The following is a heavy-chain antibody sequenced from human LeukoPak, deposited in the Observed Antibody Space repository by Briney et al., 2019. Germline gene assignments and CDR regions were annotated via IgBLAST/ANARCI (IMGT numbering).Heavy chain of an antibody. J-gene: IGHJ4*02. CDR3: ARWGHFDTSGYFVVDY. Sequence: SETLSLTCTISDGSISSYYWNWIRQSPGKGLEWIGHIHYSGSTHYNPSLQSRVSISIDTSKKHFSLNLRSVTAVDTAVYYCARWGHFDTSGYFVVDYWGQGTLVTVSS. CDR1: DGSISSYY. CDR2: IHYSGST. V-gene: IGHV4-59*01. D-gene: IGHD5-12*01.